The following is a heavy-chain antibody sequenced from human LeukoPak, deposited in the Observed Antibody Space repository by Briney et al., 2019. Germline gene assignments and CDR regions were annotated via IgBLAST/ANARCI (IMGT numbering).Heavy chain of an antibody. Sequence: SETLSLTCCASGGSFSDYYWSRIRQRPGKGLEWIGEIIHSGDTSSSPSLKSRVTISMDPSKNQFSLRLSSVTAADTAVYYCARGRFSVYYFDYWGQGSLVTVSS. CDR2: IIHSGDT. V-gene: IGHV4-34*01. CDR1: GGSFSDYY. D-gene: IGHD3-3*02. J-gene: IGHJ4*02. CDR3: ARGRFSVYYFDY.